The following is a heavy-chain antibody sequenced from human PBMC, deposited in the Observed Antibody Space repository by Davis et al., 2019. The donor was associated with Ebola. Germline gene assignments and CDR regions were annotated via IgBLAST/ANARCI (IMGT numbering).Heavy chain of an antibody. CDR3: ARDRDYDTSNYYYDFYAFDV. CDR2: ISSSSRYT. CDR1: GFPLNKYN. Sequence: PGGSLRLSCAGFGFPLNKYNMNWVRQAPGKGLEWVSSISSSSRYTFYADSIKGRFTISRDNSQNSLYLQMSSLRAEDTALYYCARDRDYDTSNYYYDFYAFDVWGHGTMVTVSS. D-gene: IGHD3-22*01. J-gene: IGHJ3*01. V-gene: IGHV3-21*06.